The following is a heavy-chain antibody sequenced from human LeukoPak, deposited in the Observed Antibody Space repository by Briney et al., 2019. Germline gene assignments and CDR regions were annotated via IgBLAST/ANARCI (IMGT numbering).Heavy chain of an antibody. J-gene: IGHJ3*02. CDR2: ISWNSSRI. CDR1: GFTFDDYG. Sequence: PGGSLRLSCAASGFTFDDYGMHWVRQAPGRGLEWDSGISWNSSRIGYADSVKGRFTISRDNATNSLYLQMNSLITEDTALYYSAIDFHRMGEFDAFDIWGEGTMVTVSS. CDR3: AIDFHRMGEFDAFDI. D-gene: IGHD3-16*01. V-gene: IGHV3-9*01.